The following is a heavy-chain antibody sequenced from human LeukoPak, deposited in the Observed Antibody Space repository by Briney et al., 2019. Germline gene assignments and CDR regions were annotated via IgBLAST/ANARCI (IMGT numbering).Heavy chain of an antibody. J-gene: IGHJ6*03. D-gene: IGHD3-10*01. CDR3: ARLPFSRVLLWFGESQGYYYYMDV. Sequence: SETLSLTCTVSGGSISSSSYYWGWIRRPPGKGLEWIGSIYYSGSTYYNPSLKSRVTISVDTSKNQFSLKLSSVTAADTAVYYCARLPFSRVLLWFGESQGYYYYMDVWGKGTTVTISS. CDR1: GGSISSSSYY. V-gene: IGHV4-39*01. CDR2: IYYSGST.